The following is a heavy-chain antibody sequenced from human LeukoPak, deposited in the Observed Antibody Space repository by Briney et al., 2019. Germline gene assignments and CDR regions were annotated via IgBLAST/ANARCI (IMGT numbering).Heavy chain of an antibody. CDR1: GGSFSGYY. D-gene: IGHD3-9*01. CDR2: IYTSGST. Sequence: SETLSLTCAVYGGSFSGYYWSWIRQPAGKGLEWIGRIYTSGSTNYNPSLKSRVTMSVDTSKNQFSLKLSSVTAADTAVYYCARDRLLRYFDWFTDYWGQGTLVTVSS. CDR3: ARDRLLRYFDWFTDY. J-gene: IGHJ4*02. V-gene: IGHV4-4*07.